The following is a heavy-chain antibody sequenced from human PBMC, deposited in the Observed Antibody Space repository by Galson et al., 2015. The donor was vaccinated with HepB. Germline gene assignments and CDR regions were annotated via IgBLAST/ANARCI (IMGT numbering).Heavy chain of an antibody. V-gene: IGHV3-23*01. CDR2: ITGNGDST. CDR3: AKGYGLFDS. D-gene: IGHD5-18*01. CDR1: GFAFDSHA. Sequence: SLRLYCAASGFAFDSHAMSWVRQAPGRGLEWISGITGNGDSTFYADSVKGRFTVSKDNSNNMLYLQMNSLRAEDAGLYFCAKGYGLFDSWGQGILVTVSS. J-gene: IGHJ5*01.